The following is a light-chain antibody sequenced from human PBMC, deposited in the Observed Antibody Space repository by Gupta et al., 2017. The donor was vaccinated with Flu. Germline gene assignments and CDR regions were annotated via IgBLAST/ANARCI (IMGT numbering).Light chain of an antibody. CDR3: QQLNNDPWT. CDR1: QGIRSY. J-gene: IGKJ1*01. Sequence: DIQLTQSPSSLSPSVGDRVTITCRASQGIRSYLAWYQQKPGKAPKLLILAASTLQSGVPSRFSGSGSGAEFTLTISSLQPEDFATYYCQQLNNDPWTFGQGTKVEVK. V-gene: IGKV1-9*01. CDR2: AAS.